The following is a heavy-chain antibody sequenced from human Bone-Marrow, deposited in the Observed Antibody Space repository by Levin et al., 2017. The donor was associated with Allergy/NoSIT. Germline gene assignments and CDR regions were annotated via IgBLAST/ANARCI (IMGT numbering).Heavy chain of an antibody. D-gene: IGHD1/OR15-1a*01. CDR1: GFDFHIYV. J-gene: IGHJ6*02. V-gene: IGHV3-21*01. CDR3: ARSHPLTGTTHFSYQDGLDV. Sequence: VASVKVSCEASGFDFHIYVMNWVRQAPGKGLEWLSSITTGSNYKYYIDSVRGRFVISRDNGKNSLFLQMNSLRAEDTAVYYCARSHPLTGTTHFSYQDGLDVWGQGTTVTVSS. CDR2: ITTGSNYK.